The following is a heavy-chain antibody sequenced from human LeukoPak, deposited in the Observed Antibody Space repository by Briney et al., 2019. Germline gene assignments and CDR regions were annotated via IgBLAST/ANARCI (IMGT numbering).Heavy chain of an antibody. D-gene: IGHD3-10*01. CDR2: ISAYNGNT. CDR1: GYTFTSYG. J-gene: IGHJ4*02. V-gene: IGHV1-18*01. CDR3: ARTTTYYYGSGSYEDY. Sequence: ASVKVSCKASGYTFTSYGISWVRQAPGQGLEWMGWISAYNGNTNYAQKLQGRVTMTTDTSTSTAYMELRSLRSDDTAVYYCARTTTYYYGSGSYEDYWGQGTLVTVSS.